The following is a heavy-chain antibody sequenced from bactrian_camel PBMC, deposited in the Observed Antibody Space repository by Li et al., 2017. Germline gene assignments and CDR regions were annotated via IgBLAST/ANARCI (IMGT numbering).Heavy chain of an antibody. CDR2: IYTGGGYT. CDR3: AAEFYGGSSCHTTAPDDFAA. D-gene: IGHD6*01. Sequence: VQLVESGESSVQSGGTLRLSCAASGYTSRTNCMGWFRQAPGKEREGVAAIYTGGGYTYYADSVKGRFTISQDSAKTTFHLQMNNLKPEDTAMYYCAAEFYGGSSCHTTAPDDFAAWGQGTQVTVS. V-gene: IGHV3S1*01. J-gene: IGHJ6*01. CDR1: GYTSRTNC.